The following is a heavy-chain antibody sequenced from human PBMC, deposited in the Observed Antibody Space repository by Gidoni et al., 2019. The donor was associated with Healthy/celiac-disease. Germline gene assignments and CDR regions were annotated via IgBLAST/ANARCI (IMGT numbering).Heavy chain of an antibody. CDR2: ISSDGSTK. Sequence: QVQLVESGGGGVQTGRSLRRSCAASGCTLRSYGMHWVRQAPGKWLEWVAVISSDGSTKYYADSVQGRFTLSRDNSKNTLYLQMNSLRAEDTAVYYCAKIRSRGYYYYGMDVWGQGTTVTVSS. J-gene: IGHJ6*02. D-gene: IGHD3-3*01. CDR1: GCTLRSYG. CDR3: AKIRSRGYYYYGMDV. V-gene: IGHV3-30*18.